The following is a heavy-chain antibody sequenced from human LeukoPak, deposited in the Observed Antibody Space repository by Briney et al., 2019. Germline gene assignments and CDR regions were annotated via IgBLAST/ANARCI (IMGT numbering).Heavy chain of an antibody. CDR2: IGNAGDK. V-gene: IGHV3-13*01. D-gene: IGHD6-13*01. CDR1: GFTFSNYD. CDR3: ARDRAGSSSWYEGWFDP. J-gene: IGHJ5*02. Sequence: GRSLRLSCAASGFTFSNYDMHWVRQGSGGGLEWISGIGNAGDKYYSGSVKGRFTISRENTKISLYLQMNRLRAEDTAVYYCARDRAGSSSWYEGWFDPWGQGTLVTVSS.